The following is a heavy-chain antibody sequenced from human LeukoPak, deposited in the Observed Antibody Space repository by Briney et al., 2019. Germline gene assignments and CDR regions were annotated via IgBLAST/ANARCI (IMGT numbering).Heavy chain of an antibody. V-gene: IGHV1-46*01. D-gene: IGHD6-13*01. J-gene: IGHJ5*02. CDR1: GYTFTSYY. Sequence: ASVKVSCKASGYTFTSYYMHWVRQAPGQGLEWMGIINPSGGSTSYAQKFQGRVTMTRDMSTSTVYMELSSLRSEDTAVYYCARHTHLSWYSSSWYWFDPWGQGTLVTVSS. CDR2: INPSGGST. CDR3: ARHTHLSWYSSSWYWFDP.